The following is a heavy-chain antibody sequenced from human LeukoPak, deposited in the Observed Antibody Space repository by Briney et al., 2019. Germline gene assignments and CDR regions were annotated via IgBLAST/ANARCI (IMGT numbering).Heavy chain of an antibody. V-gene: IGHV3-30*04. J-gene: IGHJ4*02. CDR2: ISYDGSNK. Sequence: QPGRSLRLSCAASGFTFSSYAMHWVRQAPGKGLEWVAVISYDGSNKYYADSVKGRFTISRDNSKNTLYLQMNSLRAEDTAVYYCARGDYGDYVSGVDYWGQGTLVTVSS. CDR3: ARGDYGDYVSGVDY. CDR1: GFTFSSYA. D-gene: IGHD4-17*01.